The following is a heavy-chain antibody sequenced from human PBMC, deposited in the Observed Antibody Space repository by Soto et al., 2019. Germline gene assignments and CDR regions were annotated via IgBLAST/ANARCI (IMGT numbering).Heavy chain of an antibody. J-gene: IGHJ6*02. CDR1: GYSISSGNY. Sequence: PSETLSLTCAVSGYSISSGNYWAWIRQPPWRGLEWIGSLYHIGSTHYNTSLKSRVTISVDTSKNHFSLELSSVTAADTAIYYCRSSTSCYDESCVDVWGQGTMVTVSS. V-gene: IGHV4-38-2*01. CDR2: LYHIGST. CDR3: RSSTSCYDESCVDV. D-gene: IGHD2-2*01.